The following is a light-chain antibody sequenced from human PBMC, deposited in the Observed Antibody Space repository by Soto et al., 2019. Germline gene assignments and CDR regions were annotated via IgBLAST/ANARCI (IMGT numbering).Light chain of an antibody. Sequence: QSALTQPASVSGSPRQSITISCTGTSSDVGGYSYVSWYQHHPGKAPKLLIYTVSNRPSGVSNRFSGSKSGNTASLTISGLQAEDEADYYCSSYASSSTLVFGTGTKVTVL. CDR1: SSDVGGYSY. V-gene: IGLV2-14*01. J-gene: IGLJ1*01. CDR3: SSYASSSTLV. CDR2: TVS.